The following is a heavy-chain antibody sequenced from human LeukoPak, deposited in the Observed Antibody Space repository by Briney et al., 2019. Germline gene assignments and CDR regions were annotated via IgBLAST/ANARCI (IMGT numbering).Heavy chain of an antibody. CDR3: ARDANVVVPAAFYFDY. CDR2: IWYDGSNK. V-gene: IGHV3-33*01. CDR1: GFTFSSYG. D-gene: IGHD2-2*01. Sequence: GGSLRLSCAASGFTFSSYGMHWVRQAPGKGLEWVGVIWYDGSNKYYADSVKGRFTISRDNSKNTLYLQMNSLRAEDTAVYYCARDANVVVPAAFYFDYWGQGTLVTVSS. J-gene: IGHJ4*02.